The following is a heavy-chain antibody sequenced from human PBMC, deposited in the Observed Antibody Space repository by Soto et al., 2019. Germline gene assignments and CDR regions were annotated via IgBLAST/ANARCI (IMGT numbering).Heavy chain of an antibody. CDR1: GFTLRSHR. V-gene: IGHV3-74*01. J-gene: IGHJ1*01. D-gene: IGHD3-9*01. Sequence: EVPLVESGGGLVQPGGSLRVSCAASGFTLRSHRIHWVRQAPGKGQEWVSRIDTDGCGTSYADSVKGRFTMSTDTAKNTVYLTTTVLRAEDTAEYYCATVFDLWGEGNLFIVSA. CDR2: IDTDGCGT. CDR3: ATVFDL.